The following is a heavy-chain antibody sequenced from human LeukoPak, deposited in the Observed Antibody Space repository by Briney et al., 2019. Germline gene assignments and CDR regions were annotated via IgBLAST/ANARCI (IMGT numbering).Heavy chain of an antibody. CDR3: AKDLHYGSADY. J-gene: IGHJ4*02. D-gene: IGHD3-10*01. CDR1: GFTFSNYW. V-gene: IGHV3-74*01. Sequence: GGSLRLSCAASGFTFSNYWMHWVRQSPGKGLVCLSFINPDGRSTNYADSVKGRFTMSRVNAKNTLYLQMNSLRAEDTAVYYCAKDLHYGSADYWGQGTLVTVSS. CDR2: INPDGRST.